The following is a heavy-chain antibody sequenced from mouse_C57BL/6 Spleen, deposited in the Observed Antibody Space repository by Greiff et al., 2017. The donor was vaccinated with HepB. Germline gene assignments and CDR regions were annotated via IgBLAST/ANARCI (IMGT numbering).Heavy chain of an antibody. Sequence: VQRVESGAELAKPGASVKLSCKASGYTFTSYWMHWVKQRPGQGLEWIGYINPSSGYTKYNQKFKDKATLTADKSSSTAYMQLSSLTYEDSAVYYCASFIVTTDMDYWGQGTSVTVSS. CDR2: INPSSGYT. D-gene: IGHD2-5*01. V-gene: IGHV1-7*01. CDR1: GYTFTSYW. J-gene: IGHJ4*01. CDR3: ASFIVTTDMDY.